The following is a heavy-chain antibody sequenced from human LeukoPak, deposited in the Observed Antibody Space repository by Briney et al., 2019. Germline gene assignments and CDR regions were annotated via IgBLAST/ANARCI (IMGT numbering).Heavy chain of an antibody. CDR1: GFTFSSYA. CDR2: ISGSGGST. D-gene: IGHD5-24*01. J-gene: IGHJ4*02. CDR3: ARTPRVPRRDGYNSGYYFDY. Sequence: GGSLRLSCAASGFTFSSYAMSWVRQAPGKGLEWVSAISGSGGSTYYADSVKGRFTISRDNSKNTLYLQMNSLRAEDTAVYYCARTPRVPRRDGYNSGYYFDYWGQGTLVTVSS. V-gene: IGHV3-23*01.